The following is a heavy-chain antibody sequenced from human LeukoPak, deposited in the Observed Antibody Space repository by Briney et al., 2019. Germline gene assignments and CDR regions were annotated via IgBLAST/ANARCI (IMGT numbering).Heavy chain of an antibody. D-gene: IGHD3-22*01. CDR3: ARDMDSSGYEADAFDI. CDR1: GGSISSGSYY. J-gene: IGHJ3*02. V-gene: IGHV4-61*02. Sequence: SQTLSLTCTVSGGSISSGSYYWSWLRQPAGKGLEWIGRIYTSGSTNYNPSLKSRVTISVDTSKNQFSLKLSSVTAADTAVYYCARDMDSSGYEADAFDIWGQGTMVTVSS. CDR2: IYTSGST.